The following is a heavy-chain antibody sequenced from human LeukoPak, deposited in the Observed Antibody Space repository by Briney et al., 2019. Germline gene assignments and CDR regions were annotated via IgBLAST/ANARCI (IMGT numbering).Heavy chain of an antibody. V-gene: IGHV3-30*02. CDR3: AKDSQWLLPDY. D-gene: IGHD6-19*01. CDR2: IRYDGSNK. J-gene: IGHJ4*02. Sequence: GGSLRLSCAASGFTFSSYGMHWVRQAPGKGLEWVAFIRYDGSNKYYADSLKGRFTISRDNSKNTLYLQMNSLRAEDTAVYYCAKDSQWLLPDYWGQGTLVTVSS. CDR1: GFTFSSYG.